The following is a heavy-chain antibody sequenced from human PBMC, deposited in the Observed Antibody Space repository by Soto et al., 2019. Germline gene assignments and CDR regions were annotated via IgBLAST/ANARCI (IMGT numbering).Heavy chain of an antibody. CDR1: GFSFSSDS. CDR2: ISPSSTYI. J-gene: IGHJ4*02. Sequence: GXSLRLSCAASGFSFSSDSMSWVRQAPGKGLEWVSTISPSSTYIYYADSLKGRFTMSRDNAKNSLFLQMNSLRAEDTAVYYCARDYRDYGSFDYWGQGTRVTVSS. CDR3: ARDYRDYGSFDY. V-gene: IGHV3-21*01. D-gene: IGHD4-17*01.